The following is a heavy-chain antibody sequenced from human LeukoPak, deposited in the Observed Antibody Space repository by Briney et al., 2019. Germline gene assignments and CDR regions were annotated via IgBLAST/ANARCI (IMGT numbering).Heavy chain of an antibody. J-gene: IGHJ4*02. D-gene: IGHD3-22*01. CDR1: GFTFSTYG. V-gene: IGHV3-30*03. CDR3: ARERTYYYDSNPDYFDY. Sequence: GGSLRLSCAASGFTFSTYGMHWVRQAPGKGLEWVAVISYGGSNKYYADSVKGRFTISRDNAKNSLYLQMNSLRAGDTALYYCARERTYYYDSNPDYFDYWGQGTLVTVSS. CDR2: ISYGGSNK.